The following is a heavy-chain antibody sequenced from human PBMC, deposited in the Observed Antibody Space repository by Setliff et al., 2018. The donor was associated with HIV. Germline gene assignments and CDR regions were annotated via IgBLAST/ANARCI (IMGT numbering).Heavy chain of an antibody. V-gene: IGHV4-59*01. Sequence: PSETLSLTCTSSGDSISGYYWSWIRQPPGKGLEWIGYIYYSGSTNYNPSLKSRVTISVDTSKNQFSLKLSPVTAADTAVYYCARGGYDYVWGSYRYPYYYYYMDVWGKGTTVTVSS. D-gene: IGHD3-16*02. CDR3: ARGGYDYVWGSYRYPYYYYYMDV. CDR1: GDSISGYY. CDR2: IYYSGST. J-gene: IGHJ6*03.